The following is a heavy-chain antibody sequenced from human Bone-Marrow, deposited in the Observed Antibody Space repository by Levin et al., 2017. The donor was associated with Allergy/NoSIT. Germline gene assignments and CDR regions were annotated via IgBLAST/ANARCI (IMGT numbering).Heavy chain of an antibody. V-gene: IGHV4-39*07. CDR3: ATNSFDFLSGYPNWFDP. CDR1: GASITTNDYY. D-gene: IGHD3-3*01. J-gene: IGHJ5*02. Sequence: SETLSLTCTVSGASITTNDYYWSWFRQPPGKGLEWIGIVYYSGSTFYNPSLNSRVTMSLDTSNHQFSLKLSSVTAADTAIYYCATNSFDFLSGYPNWFDPWGQGTLVTVSS. CDR2: VYYSGST.